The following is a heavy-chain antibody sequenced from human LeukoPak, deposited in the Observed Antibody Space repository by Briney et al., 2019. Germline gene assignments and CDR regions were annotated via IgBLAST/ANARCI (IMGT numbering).Heavy chain of an antibody. Sequence: SETLSLTCAVYGGSFSGYYGSWLRQPPGKGLEWIGEINHSGSTNYNPSLKSRVTISLDTSKNQFSRKLSSVTAADTAVYYCARSGDGYNWVYFDYWGQGTLVTVSS. CDR3: ARSGDGYNWVYFDY. CDR2: INHSGST. CDR1: GGSFSGYY. D-gene: IGHD5-24*01. J-gene: IGHJ4*02. V-gene: IGHV4-34*01.